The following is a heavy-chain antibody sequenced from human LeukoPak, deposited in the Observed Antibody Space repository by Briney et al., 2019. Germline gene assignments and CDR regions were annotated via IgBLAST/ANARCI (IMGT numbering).Heavy chain of an antibody. CDR2: ISPSGST. CDR1: GGSISSSNW. J-gene: IGHJ6*03. Sequence: SGTLSLTCAVSGGSISSSNWWSWVRQSPGKGLEWIGEISPSGSTNYNPSLKSQVTISVDKSKNQFSLKLTSVTAAGTAVYYCARSDYSSGWYEGDYYYMDVWGKGTTVTGSS. CDR3: ARSDYSSGWYEGDYYYMDV. D-gene: IGHD6-19*01. V-gene: IGHV4-4*02.